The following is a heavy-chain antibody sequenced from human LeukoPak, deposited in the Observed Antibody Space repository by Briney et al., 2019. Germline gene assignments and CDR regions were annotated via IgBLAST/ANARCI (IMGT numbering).Heavy chain of an antibody. CDR1: GYTFTSYY. Sequence: ASVKVSCKASGYTFTSYYMHWVRQAPGQGLEWMGWMNFNGGYTGYAQKFRDRVIMTRDASITTAYMELRSLRSEDTALYFCSRGLRDSLTGNDVLDMWGLGTMVIVSS. CDR2: MNFNGGYT. D-gene: IGHD3-9*01. V-gene: IGHV1-8*02. J-gene: IGHJ3*02. CDR3: SRGLRDSLTGNDVLDM.